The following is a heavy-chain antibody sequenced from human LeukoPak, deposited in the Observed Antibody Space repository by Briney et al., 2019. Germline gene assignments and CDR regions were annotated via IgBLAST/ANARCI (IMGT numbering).Heavy chain of an antibody. J-gene: IGHJ6*03. CDR1: GFTFSSYE. Sequence: PGGSLRLSCAASGFTFSSYEMNWVRQAPGKGLEWVSYISSSGSTIYYADSVKGRFTISRDNAKNSLYLQINSLRAEDTAVYYCARDPYSGGYGHYYYYYMDVWGKGTTVTISS. V-gene: IGHV3-48*03. D-gene: IGHD1-26*01. CDR3: ARDPYSGGYGHYYYYYMDV. CDR2: ISSSGSTI.